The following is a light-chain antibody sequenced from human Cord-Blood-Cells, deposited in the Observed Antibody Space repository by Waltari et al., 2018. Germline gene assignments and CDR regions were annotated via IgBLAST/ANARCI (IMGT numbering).Light chain of an antibody. CDR3: QQYGSSPT. Sequence: EIALTQSPGTLSLSPGERATLTGRASQCVSSSYLAWYQQKPGQAPRLLIYGASSSATGIPDRFSGGGSGTDFTLTISGLEPEDFAVYYCQQYGSSPTFGEGTKVEIK. CDR1: QCVSSSY. J-gene: IGKJ1*01. CDR2: GAS. V-gene: IGKV3-20*01.